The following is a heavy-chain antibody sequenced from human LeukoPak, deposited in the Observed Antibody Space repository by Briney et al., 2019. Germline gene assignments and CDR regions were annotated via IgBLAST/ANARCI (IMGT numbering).Heavy chain of an antibody. J-gene: IGHJ5*02. V-gene: IGHV4-39*07. CDR3: SREGYSCPNWFDT. D-gene: IGHD4-11*01. CDR2: IYYNGDT. Sequence: SEALSLTCSVSGGSISSSRSYWGWIRQTPGKGLEWVGSIYYNGDTYYNPSFKSRVSMSVDTAKNQISLILTSVTAADTAVYYCSREGYSCPNWFDTWGQGTLVTVSS. CDR1: GGSISSSRSY.